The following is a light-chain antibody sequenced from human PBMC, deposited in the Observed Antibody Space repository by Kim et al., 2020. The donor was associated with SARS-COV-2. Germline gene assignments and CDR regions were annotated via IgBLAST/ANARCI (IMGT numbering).Light chain of an antibody. Sequence: SVALGQTGKITCRGDNHRNYYASWYQQKPGQAPILVFYGKNNRPSGIPHRFSGSSSRDTAMLTITGTQAEDEADYYCNSRDSSGVVFGGGTKVTVL. V-gene: IGLV3-19*01. CDR1: NHRNYY. CDR3: NSRDSSGVV. J-gene: IGLJ2*01. CDR2: GKN.